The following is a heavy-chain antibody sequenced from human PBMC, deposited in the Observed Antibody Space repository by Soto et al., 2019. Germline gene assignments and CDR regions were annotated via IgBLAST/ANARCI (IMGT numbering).Heavy chain of an antibody. J-gene: IGHJ2*01. V-gene: IGHV1-58*02. D-gene: IGHD3-10*01. CDR1: GFTFTSSA. CDR3: AARGTMVRGVIPSSWYFDR. Sequence: QMQLVQSGPEVKKPGTSVKVSCKASGFTFTSSAMQWVRQARGQRLEWIGWIVVGSGNTNYAQKFQERVTITRDMSTSTAYMELSSLRSEDTAVYYCAARGTMVRGVIPSSWYFDRWGRGTLVTVSS. CDR2: IVVGSGNT.